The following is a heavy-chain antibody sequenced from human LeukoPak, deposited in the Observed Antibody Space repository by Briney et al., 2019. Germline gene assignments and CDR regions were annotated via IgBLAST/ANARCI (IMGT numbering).Heavy chain of an antibody. D-gene: IGHD2-21*02. CDR1: GYTFTGYY. V-gene: IGHV1-2*06. Sequence: ASVKVSCKASGYTFTGYYVHWVRQAPGQGLEWMCRINPNSGDTNDAQKFQGRVTMTRDTSISTAYMELSRLRSDDTAVYYCARDYCGGDCFPDYWGQGTLVTVSS. CDR3: ARDYCGGDCFPDY. CDR2: INPNSGDT. J-gene: IGHJ4*02.